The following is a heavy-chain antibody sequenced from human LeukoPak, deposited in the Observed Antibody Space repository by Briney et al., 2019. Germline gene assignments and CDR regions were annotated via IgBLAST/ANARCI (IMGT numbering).Heavy chain of an antibody. V-gene: IGHV4/OR15-8*02. J-gene: IGHJ5*02. D-gene: IGHD2-21*01. CDR2: IFQSGET. CDR3: ARHFRLVVENWFDP. CDR1: GGSIISSNW. Sequence: SETLSLTCSVSGGSIISSNWWGWIRQPPGKGLEWIGEIFQSGETNYNPSLRSRVIISINKSKNQFSLQLNSVTAADTAIYYCARHFRLVVENWFDPWGQGTLVTVSS.